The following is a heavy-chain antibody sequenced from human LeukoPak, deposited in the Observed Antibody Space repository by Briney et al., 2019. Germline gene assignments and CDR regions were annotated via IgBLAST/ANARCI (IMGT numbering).Heavy chain of an antibody. CDR1: GGSFSGYC. CDR3: ARHFTATSDY. V-gene: IGHV4-34*01. J-gene: IGHJ4*02. Sequence: SETLSLTCAVYGGSFSGYCWSWIRQPPGKGLEWIGEINHSGSTNYNPSLKSRVTISVDTSKNQFSLKLSSVTAADTAVYYCARHFTATSDYWGQGTLVTVSS. D-gene: IGHD5-18*01. CDR2: INHSGST.